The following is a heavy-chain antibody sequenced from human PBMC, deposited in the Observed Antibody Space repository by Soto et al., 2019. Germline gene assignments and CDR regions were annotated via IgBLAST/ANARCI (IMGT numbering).Heavy chain of an antibody. V-gene: IGHV5-51*01. CDR3: AAGYSTGLDAFDI. D-gene: IGHD2-8*02. CDR1: GYNFANFW. J-gene: IGHJ3*02. CDR2: IFPGDSDT. Sequence: GESLKISCKGSGYNFANFWIGWVRQMPGKGLEWMGMIFPGDSDTKNSPSLEGQITMSVDKSDSSACLQWRSLKASDTAIYYCAAGYSTGLDAFDIWGQGTMVTVSS.